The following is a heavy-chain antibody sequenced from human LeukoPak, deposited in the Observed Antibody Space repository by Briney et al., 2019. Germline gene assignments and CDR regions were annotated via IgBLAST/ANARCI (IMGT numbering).Heavy chain of an antibody. J-gene: IGHJ3*02. CDR2: IYYSGIT. D-gene: IGHD3-10*01. Sequence: SETLSLTCAVSGGSITSYYWSWIRQPPGKGLEWIGLIYYSGITDYNPSLKSRVTILLHTSKNQLSLNLSSVTAGDTAVYYCARHGGMVRGFYDAFDIWGQGTMVTVSS. V-gene: IGHV4-59*08. CDR3: ARHGGMVRGFYDAFDI. CDR1: GGSITSYY.